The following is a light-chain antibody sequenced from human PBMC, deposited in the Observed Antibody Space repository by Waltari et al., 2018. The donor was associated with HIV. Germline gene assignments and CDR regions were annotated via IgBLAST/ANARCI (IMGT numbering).Light chain of an antibody. Sequence: DIVMTQSPDSLAVSLGGRATIPCTSRQSVLSSSNNKNHLAWYQQKPGRPPKLLFYWASIREVGVPDRCTGSGSGTIFNLTVSRLQADDVAVYYCQQFFSFARTFGQGTKVEI. J-gene: IGKJ1*01. CDR1: QSVLSSSNNKNH. CDR3: QQFFSFART. V-gene: IGKV4-1*01. CDR2: WAS.